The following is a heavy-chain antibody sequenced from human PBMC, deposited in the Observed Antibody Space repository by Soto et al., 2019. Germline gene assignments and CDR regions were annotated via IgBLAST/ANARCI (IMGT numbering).Heavy chain of an antibody. Sequence: QVQLQESGPGLVKPSQTLSLTCTVSGESVSGGYYWSWVRQRPRKGLEWIGYVSPIGTPYYSPSLNSRVSISIDTSKNQWSLEVRSVTAADTAVYYCARDRGSYGMDVWGQGTTVTVSS. CDR1: GESVSGGYY. CDR2: VSPIGTP. V-gene: IGHV4-31*03. CDR3: ARDRGSYGMDV. J-gene: IGHJ6*02.